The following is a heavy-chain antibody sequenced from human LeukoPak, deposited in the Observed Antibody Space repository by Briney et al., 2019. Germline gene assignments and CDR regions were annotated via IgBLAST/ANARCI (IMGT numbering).Heavy chain of an antibody. CDR3: AKDSTGSSWYFDY. V-gene: IGHV3-23*01. J-gene: IGHJ4*02. CDR2: ISGSGGTT. Sequence: PGGSLRLSCAASGFTFSNYAMNWVRQAPGKGLEWVSTISGSGGTTYYADSVKGRFTISRDNSKNTLYLQMNSLRAEDTALYYCAKDSTGSSWYFDYWGQGTLVTVSS. CDR1: GFTFSNYA. D-gene: IGHD6-13*01.